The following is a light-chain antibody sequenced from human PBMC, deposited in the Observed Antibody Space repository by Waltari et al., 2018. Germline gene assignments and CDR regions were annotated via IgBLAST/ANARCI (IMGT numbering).Light chain of an antibody. CDR2: LAL. CDR3: QQFFAKPLT. V-gene: IGKV4-1*01. CDR1: QSLLYSSKIKNY. J-gene: IGKJ4*01. Sequence: DIVMTQSPDSLAVSLGERATINCKSSQSLLYSSKIKNYLAWYQQKPGQPLTLLISLALPRGSGVPARFSGSGSATDFTLTISTLQAEDVAVYYCQQFFAKPLTFGGGTKVEIK.